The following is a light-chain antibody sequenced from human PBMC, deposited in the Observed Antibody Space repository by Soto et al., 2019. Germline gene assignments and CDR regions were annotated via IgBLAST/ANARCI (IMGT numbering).Light chain of an antibody. CDR3: QHYNSYPLT. CDR2: HAS. Sequence: DIQMTQSPSTLSASIGDRVTITCRASQTINNRLAWYQQKPGKAPNLLIYHASTLEAGVPPRFSGSAFGTEFTLTISRLQPDDFATYYCQHYNSYPLTFGQGTKVEIK. CDR1: QTINNR. V-gene: IGKV1-5*01. J-gene: IGKJ1*01.